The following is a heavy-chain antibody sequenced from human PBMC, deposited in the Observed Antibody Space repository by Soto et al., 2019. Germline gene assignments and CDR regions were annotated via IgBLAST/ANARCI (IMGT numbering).Heavy chain of an antibody. V-gene: IGHV3-15*07. Sequence: VGSLRLSCAASGFTFSNAWMNWVRQAPGKGLEWVGRIKSKTDGGTTDYAAPVKGRFTISRDDSKNTLYLQMNSLKTEDTAVYYCTTGSRITMVRGPRPYYYYGMDVWGQGTTVTVSS. CDR1: GFTFSNAW. CDR3: TTGSRITMVRGPRPYYYYGMDV. CDR2: IKSKTDGGTT. D-gene: IGHD3-10*01. J-gene: IGHJ6*02.